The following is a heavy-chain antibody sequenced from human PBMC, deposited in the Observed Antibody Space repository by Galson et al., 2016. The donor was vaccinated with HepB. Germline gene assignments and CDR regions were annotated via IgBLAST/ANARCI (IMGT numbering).Heavy chain of an antibody. D-gene: IGHD1-1*01. CDR1: WDSVSSNSAT. J-gene: IGHJ6*02. CDR2: TYYRSKWYS. Sequence: CAISWDSVSSNSATWNWIRLSPSRGLEWLGRTYYRSKWYSDYALSVKSRITINADTSKSQLSLQLNSVTPEDTAVYYCARRTGNGFDVWGQGTTVTVSS. CDR3: ARRTGNGFDV. V-gene: IGHV6-1*01.